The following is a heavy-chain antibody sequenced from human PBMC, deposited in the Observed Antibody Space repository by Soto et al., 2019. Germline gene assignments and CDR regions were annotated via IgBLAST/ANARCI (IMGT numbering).Heavy chain of an antibody. D-gene: IGHD3-10*01. CDR3: XRDDGEGGMDV. V-gene: IGHV1-69*01. CDR2: ILPVFRTP. J-gene: IGHJ6*01. CDR1: GGTFGDYG. Sequence: QMHLVQSGPEVRKPGSSVKVSCKASGGTFGDYGIDWVRQAPGHGLEWMGGILPVFRTPRNAQKFEGRVXXTVDEVTNTAXXXXXXXXXXXXAXXXXXRDDGEGGMDV.